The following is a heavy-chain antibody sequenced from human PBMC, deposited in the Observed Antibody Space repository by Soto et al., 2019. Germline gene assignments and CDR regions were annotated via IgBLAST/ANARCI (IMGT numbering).Heavy chain of an antibody. CDR1: GYSFAGYW. J-gene: IGHJ4*02. V-gene: IGHV5-10-1*01. D-gene: IGHD3-22*01. Sequence: GESLRISCKGSGYSFAGYWITWVRQKPGKGLEWMGRIDPSDSQTYYSPSFRGHVTISVTKSITTVFLQWSSLRASDTAMYYCARQIYDSDTGPNFQYYFDSWGQGTPVTVSS. CDR2: IDPSDSQT. CDR3: ARQIYDSDTGPNFQYYFDS.